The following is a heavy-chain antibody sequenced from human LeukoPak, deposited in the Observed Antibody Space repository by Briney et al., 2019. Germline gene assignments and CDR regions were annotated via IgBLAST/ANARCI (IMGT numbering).Heavy chain of an antibody. Sequence: GGSLRLSCASSGFTFSSYEMNWVRQAPGKGLEWVSYISSSGSTIYYADSVKGRFTISIDNAKNSLYLQMNSLRAEDTAVYYCAELGITMIGGVWGKGTTVTISS. V-gene: IGHV3-48*03. CDR3: AELGITMIGGV. D-gene: IGHD3-10*02. CDR1: GFTFSSYE. CDR2: ISSSGSTI. J-gene: IGHJ6*04.